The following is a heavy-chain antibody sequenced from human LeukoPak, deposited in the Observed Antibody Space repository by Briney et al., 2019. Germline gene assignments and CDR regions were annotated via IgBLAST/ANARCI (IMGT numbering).Heavy chain of an antibody. CDR2: IYYSGST. CDR1: GGSISSGDYY. V-gene: IGHV4-30-4*08. J-gene: IGHJ4*02. CDR3: ARHPFHYYDSSGYHYPYYFDY. Sequence: SETLSLTCTVSGGSISSGDYYWSWIRQPPGKGLEWIGYIYYSGSTYYNPSLKSRVTISVDTSKNQFSLKLSSVTAADTAVYYCARHPFHYYDSSGYHYPYYFDYWGQGTLVTVSS. D-gene: IGHD3-22*01.